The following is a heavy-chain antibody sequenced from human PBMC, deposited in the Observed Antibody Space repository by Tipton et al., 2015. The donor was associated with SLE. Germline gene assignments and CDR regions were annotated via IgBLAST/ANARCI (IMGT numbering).Heavy chain of an antibody. D-gene: IGHD3-16*01. CDR2: INQSGST. CDR3: ARGDLYSDYVWGTLRGAFDI. Sequence: TLSLTCAVSGGSISSSNWWSWVRQPPGKGLEWIGEINQSGSTNYNPSLKSRVTISVDTSKNQFSLKLSSVTAAGTAVYYCARGDLYSDYVWGTLRGAFDIWSQGTMVTVSS. V-gene: IGHV4-4*02. CDR1: GGSISSSNW. J-gene: IGHJ3*02.